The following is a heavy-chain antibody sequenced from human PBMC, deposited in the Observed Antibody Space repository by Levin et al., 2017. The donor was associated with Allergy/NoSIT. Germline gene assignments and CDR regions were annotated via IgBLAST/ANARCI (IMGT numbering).Heavy chain of an antibody. CDR2: IWFDGSNK. V-gene: IGHV3-33*01. Sequence: GGSLRLSCVGSGFVFSNYGMHWVRQAPGKGLEWVAVIWFDGSNKNYADSVKGRFTISRDNSKNTVYLQMNSLRAEDTAIDYCSSPGNHFDYWGQGTVVTVSS. D-gene: IGHD2/OR15-2a*01. CDR1: GFVFSNYG. CDR3: SSPGNHFDY. J-gene: IGHJ4*02.